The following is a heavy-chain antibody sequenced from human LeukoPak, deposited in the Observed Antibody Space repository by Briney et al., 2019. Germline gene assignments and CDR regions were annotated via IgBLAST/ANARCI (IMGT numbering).Heavy chain of an antibody. CDR3: NGGILTGYYSYFDY. V-gene: IGHV3-23*01. CDR1: GFTFSSYA. CDR2: ISGSGGST. D-gene: IGHD3-9*01. Sequence: GGSLRLSCAASGFTFSSYAMSWVRQAPGKGLEWVSAISGSGGSTYYADSVKGRFTISRDNSKNTLYLQMNSLRAEDTAVYYCNGGILTGYYSYFDYWGQGTLVTVSS. J-gene: IGHJ4*02.